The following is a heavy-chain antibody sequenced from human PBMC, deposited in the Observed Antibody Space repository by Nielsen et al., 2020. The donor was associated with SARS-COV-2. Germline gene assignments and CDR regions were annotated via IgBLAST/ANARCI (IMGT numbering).Heavy chain of an antibody. Sequence: SLKISCAASGLTFDDYAMHWVRQAPGKGLEWVSGISWNSGSIGYADSVKGRFTISRDNAKNSLYLQMNSLRAEDTALYYCAKDIEQWLLVDGYRRFDPWGQGTLITVSS. CDR2: ISWNSGSI. CDR1: GLTFDDYA. D-gene: IGHD6-19*01. J-gene: IGHJ5*02. V-gene: IGHV3-9*01. CDR3: AKDIEQWLLVDGYRRFDP.